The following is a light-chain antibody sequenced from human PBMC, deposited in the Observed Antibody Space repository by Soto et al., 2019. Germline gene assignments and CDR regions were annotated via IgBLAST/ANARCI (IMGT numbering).Light chain of an antibody. CDR3: QQYGSSPLT. J-gene: IGKJ4*01. CDR2: LGS. V-gene: IGKV2-28*01. Sequence: DIVMTQSPLSLPVTPGEPASISCRSSQSLLHSNGYNYLDWYLQKPGQSPQLLIYLGSNRASGVPDRFSGSGSGTDFTLSISRLEPEDFAVYYCQQYGSSPLTFGGGTKVEIK. CDR1: QSLLHSNGYNY.